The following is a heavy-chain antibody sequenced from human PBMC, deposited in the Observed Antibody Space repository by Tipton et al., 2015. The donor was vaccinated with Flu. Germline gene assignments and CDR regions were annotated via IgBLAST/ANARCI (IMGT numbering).Heavy chain of an antibody. CDR3: ARRDYSNYVSDPKSWFDP. V-gene: IGHV4-38-2*02. D-gene: IGHD4-11*01. CDR1: GDSMRRDYF. CDR2: VSRTGST. Sequence: TLSLTCTVSGDSMRRDYFWGWIRQFPGKGLEWIGTVSRTGSTIYNPSLKSRATISIDRSKNQFSLNLKSVTAGDMAVYYCARRDYSNYVSDPKSWFDPWGQGTLVAVSS. J-gene: IGHJ5*02.